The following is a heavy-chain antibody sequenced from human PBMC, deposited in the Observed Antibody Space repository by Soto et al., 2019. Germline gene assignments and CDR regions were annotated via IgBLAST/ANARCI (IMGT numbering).Heavy chain of an antibody. V-gene: IGHV4-31*03. CDR1: GGSISSGGYY. D-gene: IGHD6-13*01. CDR3: ATIAAADGIYYFHY. CDR2: IYYSGGT. J-gene: IGHJ4*02. Sequence: QVQLQESGPGLVKASQTLSLTCTVSGGSISSGGYYWSWIRQHPGKGLECIGYIYYSGGTYYYPSLKSRLNMSVDTSKNEFSLNLSSVTAADTAMYYCATIAAADGIYYFHYWGQGTLVTVSS.